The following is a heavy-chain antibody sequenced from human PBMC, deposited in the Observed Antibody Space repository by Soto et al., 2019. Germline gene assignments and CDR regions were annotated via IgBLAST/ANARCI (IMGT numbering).Heavy chain of an antibody. D-gene: IGHD6-13*01. V-gene: IGHV4-31*03. J-gene: IGHJ5*02. CDR3: ARGGIAGHWFDP. Sequence: QVQLQESGPGLLKPSQTLSLTCNDSNGYINSGGFYWSWIRQHPGKGLEWIGYIFHSGSTLYNPSLNSRVTLSADTSKNQLSRNLRSVTVADTAVYYCARGGIAGHWFDPWGQGILVTVSS. CDR1: NGYINSGGFY. CDR2: IFHSGST.